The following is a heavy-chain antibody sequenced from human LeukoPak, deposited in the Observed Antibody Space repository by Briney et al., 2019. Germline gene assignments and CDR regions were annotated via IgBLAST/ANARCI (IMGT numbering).Heavy chain of an antibody. CDR3: ARAGGYCSGGSCYENDYYGMDV. J-gene: IGHJ6*02. CDR2: ISYDGSNK. D-gene: IGHD2-15*01. V-gene: IGHV3-30-3*01. Sequence: EGSLRLSCAASGFTFSSYAMHWVRQAPGKGLEWVAVISYDGSNKYYADSVKGRFTISRDNSKNTLYLQMNSLRAEDTAVYYCARAGGYCSGGSCYENDYYGMDVWGQGTTVTVSS. CDR1: GFTFSSYA.